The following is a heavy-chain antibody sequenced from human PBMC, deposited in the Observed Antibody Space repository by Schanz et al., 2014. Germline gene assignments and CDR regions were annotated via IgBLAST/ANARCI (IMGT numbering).Heavy chain of an antibody. J-gene: IGHJ4*02. CDR3: ARGGFFDSTSFDS. Sequence: QVQLVQSGAEVKKPGASVKLSCKASNYIFTKYYIHWVRQAPGQGLEWMGKINPSSGTTRIAQNFQGRLTVTRDTSTSTVNMELSSLRSEDTAVYYCARGGFFDSTSFDSWGQGTLVTVSS. D-gene: IGHD2-2*01. CDR1: NYIFTKYY. CDR2: INPSSGTT. V-gene: IGHV1-46*03.